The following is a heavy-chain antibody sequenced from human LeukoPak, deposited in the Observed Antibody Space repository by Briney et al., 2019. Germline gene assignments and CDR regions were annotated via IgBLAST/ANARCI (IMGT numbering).Heavy chain of an antibody. J-gene: IGHJ4*02. CDR2: ISSYSTSI. V-gene: IGHV3-21*01. Sequence: GGSLRLSCAASGFTFISYSMNWVRQAPGTGLEWVASISSYSTSIYYADSLKGRFTVSRDNAKNSLYLQMNSLRAEDTAVYYCASSVPATKIFDYWGQGTLVTVSS. CDR1: GFTFISYS. CDR3: ASSVPATKIFDY. D-gene: IGHD6-19*01.